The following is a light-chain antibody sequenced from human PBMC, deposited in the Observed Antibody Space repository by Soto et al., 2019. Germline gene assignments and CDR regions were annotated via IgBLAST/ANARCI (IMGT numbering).Light chain of an antibody. CDR3: HQTSSPRA. CDR1: QGISSY. Sequence: AMRVSQAASSFSSWSGDRVTITCRASQGISSYLAWYQQKPGKAPKLLIYAASTLQSGVPSSFSGSRSGTDFTLPLSRLHPEAFPPYYGHQTSSPRAFGAGTKVDIK. J-gene: IGKJ4*02. CDR2: AAS. V-gene: IGKV1-8*01.